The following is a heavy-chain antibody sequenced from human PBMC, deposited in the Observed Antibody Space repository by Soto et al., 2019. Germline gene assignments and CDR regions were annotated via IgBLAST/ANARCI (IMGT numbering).Heavy chain of an antibody. CDR2: IYYSGST. D-gene: IGHD2-2*01. Sequence: SETLSLTCTVSGGSISSYYWSWIRQPPGKGLEWIGYIYYSGSTNYNPSLKSRVTISVDTSKNQLSLKMSSVTAADTAVYDYSRAASRFFIVTSCNADYYYYYGMDVWGQGTTVTVSS. V-gene: IGHV4-59*01. CDR3: SRAASRFFIVTSCNADYYYYYGMDV. J-gene: IGHJ6*02. CDR1: GGSISSYY.